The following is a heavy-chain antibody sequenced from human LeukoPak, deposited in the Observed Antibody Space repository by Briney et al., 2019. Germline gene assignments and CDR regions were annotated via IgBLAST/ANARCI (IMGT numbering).Heavy chain of an antibody. V-gene: IGHV3-23*01. CDR1: GFTFSSYA. CDR3: AKGQGYSSGWPSNY. J-gene: IGHJ4*02. CDR2: ISGSGGST. Sequence: PGGSLRLSCAASGFTFSSYAMSWVRQAPGKGLEWVSAISGSGGSTYYADSVKGRFTISRDNSKNTLYLQMNSLRAEDTAVYYCAKGQGYSSGWPSNYWGQGTLVTVSS. D-gene: IGHD6-19*01.